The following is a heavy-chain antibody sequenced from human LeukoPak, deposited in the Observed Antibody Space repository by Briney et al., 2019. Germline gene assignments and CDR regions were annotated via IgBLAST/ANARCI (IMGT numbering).Heavy chain of an antibody. Sequence: SETLSLTCTVSGGPIRSYYWNWIRQSPGKGLEWIGYIYRSGSTNYNPSLKSRVTISVDTSKNQFSLNLTSVTAADTAVYFCAREGSSPYFDYWGQGTLVTVSS. CDR3: AREGSSPYFDY. CDR2: IYRSGST. J-gene: IGHJ4*02. D-gene: IGHD6-6*01. V-gene: IGHV4-4*09. CDR1: GGPIRSYY.